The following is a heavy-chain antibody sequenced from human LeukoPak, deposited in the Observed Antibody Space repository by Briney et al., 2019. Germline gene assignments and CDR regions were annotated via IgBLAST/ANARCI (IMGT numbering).Heavy chain of an antibody. J-gene: IGHJ5*02. V-gene: IGHV1-69*04. D-gene: IGHD3-22*01. CDR2: IIPILGIA. CDR1: GGTFSSYA. CDR3: ARDQSGDSSGYPNWFDP. Sequence: LVKVSCKASGGTFSSYAISWVRQAPGQGLEWMGRIIPILGIANYAQKFQGRVTITADKSTSTAYMELSSLRSEDTAVYYCARDQSGDSSGYPNWFDPWGQGTLVTVSS.